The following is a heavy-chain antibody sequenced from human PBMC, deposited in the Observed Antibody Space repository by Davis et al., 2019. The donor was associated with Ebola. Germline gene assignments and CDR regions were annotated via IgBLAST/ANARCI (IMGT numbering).Heavy chain of an antibody. D-gene: IGHD5-12*01. CDR3: VKVGVATITGWYGMDA. CDR1: GFTFNIYA. J-gene: IGHJ6*02. Sequence: AGSLTLSCAASGFTFNIYAMSWVRHAPGKGLEWVSFIRGNGEKTYYADSVQGRFTTSRDNSRNNLYLEMNILRAADTAVYYCVKVGVATITGWYGMDAWGRGTTVTVSS. CDR2: IRGNGEKT. V-gene: IGHV3-23*01.